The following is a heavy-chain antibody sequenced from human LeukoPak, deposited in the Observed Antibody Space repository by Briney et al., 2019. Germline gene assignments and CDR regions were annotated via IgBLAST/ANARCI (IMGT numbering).Heavy chain of an antibody. CDR1: GFTASSNY. CDR2: IYSGGST. V-gene: IGHV3-53*01. CDR3: PRDRNPGRVV. Sequence: RGSLRHSCAASGFTASSNYMSWVCQAPGKGLEWVSVIYSGGSTYYADSVKGRFTISRHNSKNTLYLQMNSLRAADTSVNYCPRDRNPGRVVWGQGTTVTVSS. J-gene: IGHJ6*02.